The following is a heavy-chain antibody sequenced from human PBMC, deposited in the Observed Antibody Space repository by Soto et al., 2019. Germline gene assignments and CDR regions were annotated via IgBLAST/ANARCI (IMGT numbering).Heavy chain of an antibody. CDR3: ARGGQDIVGASTNI. J-gene: IGHJ3*02. CDR1: GYTFTSYG. CDR2: IIPILGIA. Sequence: SVKVSCKASGYTFTSYGISWVRQAPGQGLEWMGRIIPILGIANYAQKFQGRVTITADKSTSTAYMELSSLRSEDTAVYYCARGGQDIVGASTNIWGQGTMVTVSS. D-gene: IGHD1-26*01. V-gene: IGHV1-69*04.